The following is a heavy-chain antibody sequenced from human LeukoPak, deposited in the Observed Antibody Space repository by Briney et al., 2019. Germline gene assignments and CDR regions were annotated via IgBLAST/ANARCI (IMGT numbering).Heavy chain of an antibody. CDR1: GFTFSSYW. D-gene: IGHD3-10*01. J-gene: IGHJ5*02. CDR3: ARDRITMVRGVIILYNWFDP. Sequence: GGSLRLSCAASGFTFSSYWMHWVRQAPGKGLVWVSRINSDGSSTSYADSVKGRFTISRDNAKNTLYLQMNCLRAEDTAVYYCARDRITMVRGVIILYNWFDPWGQGTLVTVSS. CDR2: INSDGSST. V-gene: IGHV3-74*01.